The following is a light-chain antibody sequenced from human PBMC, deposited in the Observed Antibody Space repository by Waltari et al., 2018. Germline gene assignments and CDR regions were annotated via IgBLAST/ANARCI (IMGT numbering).Light chain of an antibody. CDR2: AAS. V-gene: IGKV1-39*01. J-gene: IGKJ1*01. CDR3: QQSYSFTRT. Sequence: DIQMTQSPSSLSASVGDRVTITCRASQTISRYLNWYQQKPGKPPNLLIYAASSLQSGVPSRFSGSGSGRDVTLIITSRQPEDFATYYCQQSYSFTRTFGQGTKVEIK. CDR1: QTISRY.